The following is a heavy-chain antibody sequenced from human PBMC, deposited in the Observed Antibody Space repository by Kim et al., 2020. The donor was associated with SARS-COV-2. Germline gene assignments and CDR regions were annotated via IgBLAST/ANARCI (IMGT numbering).Heavy chain of an antibody. V-gene: IGHV4-59*01. Sequence: SETLSLTCTVSGGSISSYYWSWIRQPPGMGLEWIGYIYYSGSTNYNPSLKSRVTISVDTSKNQFSLKLSSVTAADTAVYYCASAEGYSSSWQTYYYYGMDVWGQGTTVTVSS. CDR1: GGSISSYY. CDR3: ASAEGYSSSWQTYYYYGMDV. CDR2: IYYSGST. D-gene: IGHD6-13*01. J-gene: IGHJ6*02.